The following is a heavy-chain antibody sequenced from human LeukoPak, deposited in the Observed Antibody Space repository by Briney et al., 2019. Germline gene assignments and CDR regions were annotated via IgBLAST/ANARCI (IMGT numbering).Heavy chain of an antibody. CDR2: IIPIFGTA. D-gene: IGHD5-24*01. V-gene: IGHV1-69*05. J-gene: IGHJ4*02. CDR1: GGTFSSYA. Sequence: ASVKVSCKASGGTFSSYAISWVRQAPGQGLEWMGGIIPIFGTANYAQKFQGRVTITTDESTSTAYMELSSLKASDTAMYYCARHAVRDGYSRHNDYWGQGTPVTVSS. CDR3: ARHAVRDGYSRHNDY.